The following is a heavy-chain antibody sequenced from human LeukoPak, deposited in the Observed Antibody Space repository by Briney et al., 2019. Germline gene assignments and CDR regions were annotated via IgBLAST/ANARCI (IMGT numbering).Heavy chain of an antibody. CDR2: ISSDGSDK. CDR1: GFTFSSYG. J-gene: IGHJ4*02. Sequence: GGSLRLSCAASGFTFSSYGMHWVRQAPGKGLEWVAVISSDGSDKYYADSVKGRFTISRDNSKNTLYLQMNSLRAEDTAVYYCAKDRAWIQLWDDWGQGTLVTVSS. D-gene: IGHD5-18*01. V-gene: IGHV3-30*18. CDR3: AKDRAWIQLWDD.